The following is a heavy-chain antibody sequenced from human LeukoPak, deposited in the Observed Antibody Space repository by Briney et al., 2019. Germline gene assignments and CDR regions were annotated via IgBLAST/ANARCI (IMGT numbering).Heavy chain of an antibody. Sequence: GRSLRLSCAASGFTFSSYGMHWVRQAPGKGLEWVAVIWYDGSNKYYADSVKGRFTNSRDNSKNTLYPQMNSLRAEDTAVYYCAKDPSKGYYDSSGYSHFDYWGQGTLVTVSS. CDR2: IWYDGSNK. CDR1: GFTFSSYG. V-gene: IGHV3-33*06. J-gene: IGHJ4*02. CDR3: AKDPSKGYYDSSGYSHFDY. D-gene: IGHD3-22*01.